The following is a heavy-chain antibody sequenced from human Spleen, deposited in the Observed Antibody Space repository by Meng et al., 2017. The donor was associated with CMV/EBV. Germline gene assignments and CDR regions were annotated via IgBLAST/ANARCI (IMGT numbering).Heavy chain of an antibody. V-gene: IGHV4-38-2*02. CDR3: AREVGAPYFDV. Sequence: SETLSLTCTVSGSSITGAYYWAWIRQPPGKALEWIGSVYHRGNAYYIPSLEGRLTISVDTSKNQFSLRLTSVTAADTAVYHCAREVGAPYFDVWGQGALVTVSS. D-gene: IGHD1-26*01. CDR1: GSSITGAYY. CDR2: VYHRGNA. J-gene: IGHJ4*02.